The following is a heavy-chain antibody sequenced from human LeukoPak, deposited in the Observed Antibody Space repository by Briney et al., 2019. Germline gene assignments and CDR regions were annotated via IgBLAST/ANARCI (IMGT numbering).Heavy chain of an antibody. Sequence: GASVKVSYKASGYTFTGYYMHWVRQAPRQGLEWMGRINPNSGGTNYAQKFQGRVTMTRDTSISTAYMELSRLRSDDTAVYYCARDLYRIAAAGTTGYWGQGTLVTVSS. V-gene: IGHV1-2*06. J-gene: IGHJ4*02. CDR2: INPNSGGT. CDR1: GYTFTGYY. CDR3: ARDLYRIAAAGTTGY. D-gene: IGHD6-13*01.